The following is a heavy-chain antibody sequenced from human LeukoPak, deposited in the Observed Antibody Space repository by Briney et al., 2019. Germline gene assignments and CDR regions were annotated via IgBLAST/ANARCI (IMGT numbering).Heavy chain of an antibody. CDR1: GFTFSGSA. J-gene: IGHJ5*02. CDR2: IRNDGTNN. V-gene: IGHV3-30*02. D-gene: IGHD1-20*01. Sequence: GGSLRLSCVASGFTFSGSAMRGVSPAPGRGVGCVAFIRNDGTNNYYAESVKGRFTISRDNSKNTLYLQMNSLRAEDTAVYYCAKGTSYNWNDGWFDPWGNGILVTVSS. CDR3: AKGTSYNWNDGWFDP.